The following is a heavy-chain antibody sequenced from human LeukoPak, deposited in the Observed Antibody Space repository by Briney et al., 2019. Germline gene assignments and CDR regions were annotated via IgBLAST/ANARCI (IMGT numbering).Heavy chain of an antibody. V-gene: IGHV3-7*01. J-gene: IGHJ4*02. Sequence: GGSLGLSCTASGFTFSNFWMGWVRQAPGKGLEWVANIKQDETEKFYLGSVKGRFTISRDNAKNTLYLQMSSLRAEDTAVYYCARDRGPRTGLMVREAYDYWGQGTLVTVSS. CDR3: ARDRGPRTGLMVREAYDY. CDR1: GFTFSNFW. CDR2: IKQDETEK. D-gene: IGHD3-10*01.